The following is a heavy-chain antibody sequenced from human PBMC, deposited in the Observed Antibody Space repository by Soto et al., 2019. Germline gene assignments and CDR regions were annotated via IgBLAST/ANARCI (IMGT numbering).Heavy chain of an antibody. J-gene: IGHJ3*02. CDR1: GFTFSSYA. V-gene: IGHV3-30-3*01. CDR3: ARDGPSDYYDSSGYFAFDI. D-gene: IGHD3-22*01. CDR2: ISYDGSNK. Sequence: GGSLRLSCAASGFTFSSYAMHWVRQAPGKGLEWVAVISYDGSNKYYADPVKGRFTISRDNSKNTLYLQMNSLRAEDTAVYYCARDGPSDYYDSSGYFAFDIWDQGTMVTVSS.